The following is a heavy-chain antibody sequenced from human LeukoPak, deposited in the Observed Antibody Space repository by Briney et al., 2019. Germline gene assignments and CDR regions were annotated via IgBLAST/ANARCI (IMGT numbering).Heavy chain of an antibody. CDR3: AKRIGYSGYDSLFGLTRNWFDP. Sequence: GGSLRLSCAASGFTFSSYAMSWVRQAPGKGLEWVSAISGRGGSTYYADSVKGRFTISRDNSKNTLYLQMNSLRAEDTAVYYCAKRIGYSGYDSLFGLTRNWFDPWGQGTLVTVSS. D-gene: IGHD5-12*01. CDR1: GFTFSSYA. CDR2: ISGRGGST. J-gene: IGHJ5*02. V-gene: IGHV3-23*01.